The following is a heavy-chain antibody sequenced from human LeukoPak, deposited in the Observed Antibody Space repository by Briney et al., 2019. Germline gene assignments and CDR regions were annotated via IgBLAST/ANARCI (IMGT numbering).Heavy chain of an antibody. CDR1: GFTFSSYA. D-gene: IGHD5-18*01. J-gene: IGHJ6*02. V-gene: IGHV3-23*01. CDR3: AMEGSAMSYYGMDV. CDR2: ISGSGDST. Sequence: GGSLRLSCAASGFTFSSYAMSWVRQAPGKGLDWVSAISGSGDSTYYADSVKGRFTISRDNSKEALYLQMNSLTAEDTAVDYCAMEGSAMSYYGMDVWGQGTTVTVSS.